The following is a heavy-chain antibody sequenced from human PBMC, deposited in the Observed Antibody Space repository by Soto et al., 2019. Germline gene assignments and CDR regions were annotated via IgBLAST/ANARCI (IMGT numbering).Heavy chain of an antibody. CDR3: ARDFTYDFWSGYYNNHYYYYGMDV. J-gene: IGHJ6*01. CDR2: ISSYNGNT. CDR1: AYTVTSYG. V-gene: IGHV1-18*04. Sequence: SVKVSRNPSAYTVTSYGISWVRQAPGQGLEWLGWISSYNGNTNYAQKLQGRVTMTTDTSTSTAYMELRSLRSDDTAVYYCARDFTYDFWSGYYNNHYYYYGMDVWGQGTTVTVSS. D-gene: IGHD3-3*01.